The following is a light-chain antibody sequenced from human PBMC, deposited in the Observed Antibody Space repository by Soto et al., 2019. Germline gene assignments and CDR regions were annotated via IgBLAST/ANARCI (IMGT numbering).Light chain of an antibody. J-gene: IGKJ2*01. CDR1: QSVLYNSNNKNH. V-gene: IGKV4-1*01. CDR3: QQSYSISFT. CDR2: GAS. Sequence: DFVMTQAPDSLAVSLGERATINCKSSQSVLYNSNNKNHLGWFQQKPGHPPKLLIYGASFRPSGVPDRFSGSGSGTDFTLTISSLQAEDVAVYYCQQSYSISFTFGQGTKLEI.